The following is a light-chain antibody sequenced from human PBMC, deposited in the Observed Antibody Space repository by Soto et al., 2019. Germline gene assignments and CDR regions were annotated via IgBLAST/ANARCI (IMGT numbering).Light chain of an antibody. CDR3: QQYNSLMYT. V-gene: IGKV1-5*03. J-gene: IGKJ2*01. Sequence: DIPMTQSPSTLSAPVGDRVTITCRASQSISDWLAWYQQKPGKAPKLLIYKASTLGSGVPSRFSGSRSGTEFTLTISSLQPDDFATYYCQQYNSLMYTFGQGTKLEIK. CDR2: KAS. CDR1: QSISDW.